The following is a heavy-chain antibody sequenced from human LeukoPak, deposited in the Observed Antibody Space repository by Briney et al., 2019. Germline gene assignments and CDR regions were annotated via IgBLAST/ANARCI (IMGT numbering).Heavy chain of an antibody. CDR1: GGSISSGSYY. V-gene: IGHV4-61*02. CDR2: IYTSGST. J-gene: IGHJ4*02. D-gene: IGHD3-16*02. CDR3: ARQPGVVWGSYRSDFDY. Sequence: SETLSLTCTVSGGSISSGSYYWIWIRQPAGKGLEWIGRIYTSGSTNYNPSLKSRVTISVDTSKNQFSLKLSSVTAADTAVYYCARQPGVVWGSYRSDFDYWGQGTLVTVSS.